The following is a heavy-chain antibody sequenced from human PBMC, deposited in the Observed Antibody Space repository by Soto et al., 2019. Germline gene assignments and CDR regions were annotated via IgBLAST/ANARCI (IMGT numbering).Heavy chain of an antibody. CDR2: IYYSVSS. CDR3: ARMAIVATRELDY. J-gene: IGHJ4*02. V-gene: IGHV4-59*02. D-gene: IGHD5-12*01. Sequence: SETLSLTCAVSGASVNNNWWSWVRQPPGKGLEWIGEIYYSVSSNYNPSLKSRVTISVDTSKNQFSLKLSSVTAADTAVYYCARMAIVATRELDYWGQGTLVTVSS. CDR1: GASVNNNW.